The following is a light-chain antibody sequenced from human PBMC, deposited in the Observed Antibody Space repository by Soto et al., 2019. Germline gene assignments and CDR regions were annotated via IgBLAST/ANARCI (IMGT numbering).Light chain of an antibody. J-gene: IGLJ1*01. CDR2: EVS. CDR1: SGDVGSYNL. Sequence: QSALTQPASVSGSPGQSITISCTGTSGDVGSYNLVSWYQQHPGKAPKLMIYEVSKRPSGVSNRFSGSKSGNTASLTISGLQAEDEADYYCCSYAGSSTFPYVFGTGTKVTVL. CDR3: CSYAGSSTFPYV. V-gene: IGLV2-23*02.